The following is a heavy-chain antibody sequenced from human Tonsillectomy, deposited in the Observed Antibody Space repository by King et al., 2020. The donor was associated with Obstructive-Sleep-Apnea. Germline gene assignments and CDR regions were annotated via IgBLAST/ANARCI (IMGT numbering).Heavy chain of an antibody. V-gene: IGHV3-21*01. CDR1: GFTFSTFS. D-gene: IGHD2-15*01. Sequence: VQLVESGGGLVKPGGSLRLSCAASGFTFSTFSMNWGRQAPGKGLEWVSSITSSGSYIYYVDSVKGRFTISRDNAKNSLFLQMNSLRAEDTAVYSCARETGYCSGGRCYRYGMDVWGQGTTVTVSS. CDR3: ARETGYCSGGRCYRYGMDV. CDR2: ITSSGSYI. J-gene: IGHJ6*02.